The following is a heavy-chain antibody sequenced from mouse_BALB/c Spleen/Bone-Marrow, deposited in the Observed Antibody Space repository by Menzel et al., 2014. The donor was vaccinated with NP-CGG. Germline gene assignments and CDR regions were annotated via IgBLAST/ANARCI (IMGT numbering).Heavy chain of an antibody. Sequence: EVQLQQSGAELVKPGASVKLSCTASGFNIKDTYMHWVKQRPEQGLEWIGRIDPANGNTKYDPKFQGKATITADTSSNTAYLQLSSLTSEDTAVYYCAIWGKLGRGYVDVWGAGTTVTVSS. J-gene: IGHJ1*01. CDR2: IDPANGNT. CDR1: GFNIKDTY. CDR3: AIWGKLGRGYVDV. D-gene: IGHD4-1*01. V-gene: IGHV14-3*02.